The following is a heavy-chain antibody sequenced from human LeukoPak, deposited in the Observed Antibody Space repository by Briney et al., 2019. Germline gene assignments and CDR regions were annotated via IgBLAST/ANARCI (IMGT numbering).Heavy chain of an antibody. Sequence: SETLSLTCTVSGGSISSGSYYWSWIRQPAGKGLEWIGRIYTSGSTNYNPSLKSRVTISVDTSKNQFSLKLSSVTAADTAVYYCARDYAFDIWGQGTMVIVSS. CDR1: GGSISSGSYY. J-gene: IGHJ3*02. V-gene: IGHV4-61*02. CDR3: ARDYAFDI. CDR2: IYTSGST.